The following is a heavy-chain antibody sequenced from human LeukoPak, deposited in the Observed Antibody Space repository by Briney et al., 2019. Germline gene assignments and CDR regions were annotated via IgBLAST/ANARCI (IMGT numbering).Heavy chain of an antibody. Sequence: SETLSLTCAVSGDAINSGGYFWTWVRQPPGKGLECIGYFANTAFAYYNPSLKNRVIMSLDTSKNQFSLRLNSVTAADTAVYYCVRAPSTGHNRAFDYWGQGTLVTVSS. CDR3: VRAPSTGHNRAFDY. CDR2: FANTAFA. D-gene: IGHD2-2*01. V-gene: IGHV4-30-4*07. J-gene: IGHJ4*02. CDR1: GDAINSGGYF.